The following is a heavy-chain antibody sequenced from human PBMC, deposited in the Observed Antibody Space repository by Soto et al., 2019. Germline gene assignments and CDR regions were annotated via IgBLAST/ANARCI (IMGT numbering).Heavy chain of an antibody. CDR2: IYPGDSDT. J-gene: IGHJ3*02. D-gene: IGHD3-22*01. CDR3: ARHFEDYYDSSGDAFDI. Sequence: XESLKVSWKGSGYSCTSYGSGWVLQMPGKGLEWMGIIYPGDSDTRYSPSFQGQVTISADKSISTAYLQWSSLKASDTAMYYCARHFEDYYDSSGDAFDIWGQRTMVTVSS. CDR1: GYSCTSYG. V-gene: IGHV5-51*01.